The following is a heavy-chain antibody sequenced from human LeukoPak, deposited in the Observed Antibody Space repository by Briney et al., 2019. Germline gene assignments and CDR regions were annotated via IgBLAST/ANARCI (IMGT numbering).Heavy chain of an antibody. J-gene: IGHJ4*02. CDR2: IYPGDSDT. CDR1: GYSFTSYW. D-gene: IGHD2-2*01. CDR3: ARPRCSSTSCVFIDY. V-gene: IGHV5-51*01. Sequence: GESLKISCKGSGYSFTSYWIGWVRQRPGKGLEWMEIIYPGDSDTRYSPSFQGQVTISADKSISTAYLQWSSLKASDTAMYYCARPRCSSTSCVFIDYWGQGTLVTVSS.